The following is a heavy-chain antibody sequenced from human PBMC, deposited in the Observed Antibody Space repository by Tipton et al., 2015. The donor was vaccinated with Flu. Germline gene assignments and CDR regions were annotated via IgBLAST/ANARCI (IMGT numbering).Heavy chain of an antibody. D-gene: IGHD3-10*02. Sequence: TLSLTCTVSSGSIRSTNYFCAWIRQPPGKGLELIGSIYPSGTTYYNPSLKSRVTISVDTSKSQFSLKLRSVTAADTAVYYCARLSYYDVDLKNFYFDYWGQGALVTVS. J-gene: IGHJ4*02. CDR3: ARLSYYDVDLKNFYFDY. CDR2: IYPSGTT. CDR1: SGSIRSTNYF. V-gene: IGHV4-39*01.